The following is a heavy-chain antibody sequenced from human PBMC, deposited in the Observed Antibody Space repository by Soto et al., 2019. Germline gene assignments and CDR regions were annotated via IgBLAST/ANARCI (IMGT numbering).Heavy chain of an antibody. CDR2: ISWNSGSI. CDR1: GFTFDDYA. V-gene: IGHV3-9*01. Sequence: EVQLVESGGGLVQPGRSLRLSCAASGFTFDDYAMHWVRQAPGKGLEWVSGISWNSGSIGYADSVKGRFTISRDNAKNSLYLQMNSLRAEDTALYYCAKDKGGYYGSAPNDYWGQGTLVTVSS. CDR3: AKDKGGYYGSAPNDY. D-gene: IGHD3-10*01. J-gene: IGHJ4*02.